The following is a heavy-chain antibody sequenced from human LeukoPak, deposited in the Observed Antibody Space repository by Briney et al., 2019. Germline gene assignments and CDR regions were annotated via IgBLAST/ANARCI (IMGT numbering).Heavy chain of an antibody. D-gene: IGHD3-9*01. J-gene: IGHJ5*02. CDR2: MNPNSGNT. CDR1: GYTFTSYD. CDR3: ARGTADFDWLLSGTPDRFDP. Sequence: VSVKVSCKASGYTFTSYDINWVRQATGQGLEWMGWMNPNSGNTGYAQKFQGRVTMTRNTSISTAYMELSSLRSEDTAVYYCARGTADFDWLLSGTPDRFDPWGQGTLVTVSS. V-gene: IGHV1-8*01.